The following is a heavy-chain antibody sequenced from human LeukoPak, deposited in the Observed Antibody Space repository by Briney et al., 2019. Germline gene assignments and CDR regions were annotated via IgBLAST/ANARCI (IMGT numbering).Heavy chain of an antibody. Sequence: SGTLSLTCAVSGGSILTTNWWSWVRQPPGKGLEWIGEVHLSGASNYDPSLKSRVNMSIDKSKNQLSLELTSVTAADTAIYYCTRESGAFSPFGFWGQGTLVTVSS. D-gene: IGHD1-26*01. CDR2: VHLSGAS. J-gene: IGHJ4*02. V-gene: IGHV4-4*02. CDR1: GGSILTTNW. CDR3: TRESGAFSPFGF.